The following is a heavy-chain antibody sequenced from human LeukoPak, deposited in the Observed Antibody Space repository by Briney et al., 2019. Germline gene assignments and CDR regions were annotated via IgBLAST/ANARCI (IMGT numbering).Heavy chain of an antibody. V-gene: IGHV3-21*01. CDR3: ARGPIYSSSSCCLY. D-gene: IGHD6-6*01. J-gene: IGHJ4*02. CDR1: GVTFSSNS. CDR2: ISISMMYL. Sequence: GGALRLSCAASGVTFSSNSMNGGRQAPGRGVQGVSCISISMMYLYYAASVNGRFTTPRDNAKNSLYLQMNSVGSEDTAVYYCARGPIYSSSSCCLYGGQGTLVTVSS.